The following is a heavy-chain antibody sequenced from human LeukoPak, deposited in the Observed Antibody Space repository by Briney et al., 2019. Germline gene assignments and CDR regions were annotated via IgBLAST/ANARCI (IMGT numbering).Heavy chain of an antibody. D-gene: IGHD3-10*01. CDR1: GFTFTSSA. V-gene: IGHV1-58*01. J-gene: IGHJ4*02. CDR3: AAEGGSGSRFDY. Sequence: SVKVSCKASGFTFTSSAVQWVRQARGQRLEWIGWIVVGSGNTNYAQKFQERVTITRDMSTSTAYMELSGLRSEDTAVYYCAAEGGSGSRFDYWGQGTLVTVSS. CDR2: IVVGSGNT.